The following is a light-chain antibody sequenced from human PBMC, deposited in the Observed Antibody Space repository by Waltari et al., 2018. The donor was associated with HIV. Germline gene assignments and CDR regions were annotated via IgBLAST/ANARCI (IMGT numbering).Light chain of an antibody. J-gene: IGLJ3*02. Sequence: QSALTQPASVSGSPGQSITIPCTGTNSNVGSFNFVSWYQQHQGKAPRLMIYEVTKRPPGISNRVSGSKSGNTASLTIAGLQAEDEAYYYGSSYAGSNIWVFGGGTKLTVL. CDR2: EVT. CDR1: NSNVGSFNF. V-gene: IGLV2-23*02. CDR3: SSYAGSNIWV.